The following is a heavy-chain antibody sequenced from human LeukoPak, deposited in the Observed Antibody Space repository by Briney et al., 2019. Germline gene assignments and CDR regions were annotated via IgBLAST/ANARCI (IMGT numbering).Heavy chain of an antibody. CDR3: ARVEYSYPVGCYYYMDV. CDR1: GGSISSDDYY. J-gene: IGHJ6*03. V-gene: IGHV4-30-4*08. D-gene: IGHD5-18*01. Sequence: SQTLSLTCTVSGGSISSDDYYWSWIRQPPGKGLEWIGYIYYSGSTYYNPSLKSRVTISVDTSKNQFSLKLSSVTAADTAVYYCARVEYSYPVGCYYYMDVWGKGTTVTVSS. CDR2: IYYSGST.